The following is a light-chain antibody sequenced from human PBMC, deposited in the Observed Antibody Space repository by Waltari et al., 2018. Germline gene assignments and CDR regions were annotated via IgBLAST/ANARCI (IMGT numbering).Light chain of an antibody. CDR2: ATS. J-gene: IGKJ1*01. CDR3: QQYGTSHWT. CDR1: QRVASNY. Sequence: PGERATLSCRASQRVASNYLAWYQRKPGQAPRRLIYATSTRATGTPDRFSGSGSGTDFILTISRLEPEDFAVDFCQQYGTSHWTFGQGTRVEFK. V-gene: IGKV3-20*01.